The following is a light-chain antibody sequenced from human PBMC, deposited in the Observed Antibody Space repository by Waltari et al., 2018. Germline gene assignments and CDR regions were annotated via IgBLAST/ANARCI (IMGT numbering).Light chain of an antibody. V-gene: IGKV3-20*01. CDR1: QSISKY. CDR2: AGS. J-gene: IGKJ1*01. CDR3: QNHERLPAT. Sequence: VLTQSPGTLSLSPGERATLSCRASQSISKYLVWYQQRPGHAPRLLIYAGSTMAAGIPDRFSGSGYGTDFTLTISRLEPEDFAMYYCQNHERLPATFGQGTKVEFK.